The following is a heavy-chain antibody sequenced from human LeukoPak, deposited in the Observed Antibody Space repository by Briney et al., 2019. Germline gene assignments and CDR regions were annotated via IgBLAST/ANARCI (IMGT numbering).Heavy chain of an antibody. CDR3: AKELNGYEIDDDAFDI. Sequence: PGGSLRLSCAASGFTFSSYSMNWVRQAPGKGLEWVSYISSSSSTIYYADSVKGRFTISRDNAKNSLYLQMNSLRAEDTAVYYCAKELNGYEIDDDAFDIWGQGTMVTVSS. D-gene: IGHD5-12*01. V-gene: IGHV3-48*01. CDR2: ISSSSSTI. J-gene: IGHJ3*02. CDR1: GFTFSSYS.